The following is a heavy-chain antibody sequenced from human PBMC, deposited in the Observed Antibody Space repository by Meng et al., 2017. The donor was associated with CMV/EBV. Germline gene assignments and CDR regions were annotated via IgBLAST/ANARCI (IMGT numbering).Heavy chain of an antibody. Sequence: GESLKISCAASGFTFSSYAMHWVRQAPGKGLEWVAVISYDGSNKYYADSVKGRFTISRENAKNSLYLQMNSLRAGDTAVYYCARGNGKSYDFWSGYNYYYYGMDVWGQGTTVTVSS. CDR3: ARGNGKSYDFWSGYNYYYYGMDV. D-gene: IGHD3-3*01. J-gene: IGHJ6*02. CDR1: GFTFSSYA. V-gene: IGHV3-30*14. CDR2: ISYDGSNK.